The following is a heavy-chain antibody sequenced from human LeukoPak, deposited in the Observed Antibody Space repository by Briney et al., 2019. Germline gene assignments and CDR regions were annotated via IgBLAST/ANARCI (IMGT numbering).Heavy chain of an antibody. CDR3: ARDSSYRTYYYYYYMDV. V-gene: IGHV3-64*01. CDR2: ISSNGGST. Sequence: PGGSLRLSCAASGFTFSSYAMHWVRQAPGKGLEYVSAISSNGGSTYYANSVKGRFTISRDNSKNTLYLQMGSLRAEDMAVYYCARDSSYRTYYYYYYMDVWGKGTTVTISS. D-gene: IGHD6-6*01. J-gene: IGHJ6*03. CDR1: GFTFSSYA.